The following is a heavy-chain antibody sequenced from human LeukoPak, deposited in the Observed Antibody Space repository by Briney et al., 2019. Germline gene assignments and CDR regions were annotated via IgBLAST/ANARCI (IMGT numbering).Heavy chain of an antibody. V-gene: IGHV4-59*11. J-gene: IGHJ4*02. CDR2: IYDSGYT. CDR1: SGSIRSHF. Sequence: SETLSLTCTVCSGSIRSHFWSWIRQPPGKGLEWIGYIYDSGYTKYSPSLKSRVTISIDTSKNQFSLKLNPVTAADAAVYYCARTIESRPYYFDSWGQGTLVTVSS. D-gene: IGHD6-6*01. CDR3: ARTIESRPYYFDS.